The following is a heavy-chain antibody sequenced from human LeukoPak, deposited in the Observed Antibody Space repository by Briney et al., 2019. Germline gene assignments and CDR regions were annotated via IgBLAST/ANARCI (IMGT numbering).Heavy chain of an antibody. CDR1: GGSISSGSYY. CDR2: IYTSGST. J-gene: IGHJ6*03. D-gene: IGHD3-3*01. V-gene: IGHV4-61*02. Sequence: SQTLSLTCTVSGGSISSGSYYWSWIRQPAGKGLEWIGRIYTSGSTNYNPSLKSRVTISVDTSKNQFSLKLSSVTAADTAVYYCARDLFGVDYYYYYMDVWGKRTTVTVSS. CDR3: ARDLFGVDYYYYYMDV.